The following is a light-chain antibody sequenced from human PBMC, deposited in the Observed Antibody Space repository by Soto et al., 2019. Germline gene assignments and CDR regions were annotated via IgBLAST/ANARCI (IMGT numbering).Light chain of an antibody. CDR2: GAS. Sequence: EVVLTQSPATLSLSPGERATLSCRASQSISSYLAWYQQKPGQAPRLLIYGASHRATGIPARFRGSGSGTDFTLTISSLEPEDFAVYYCQQRNNWFTLGPGTTVDIK. CDR1: QSISSY. V-gene: IGKV3-11*01. J-gene: IGKJ3*01. CDR3: QQRNNWFT.